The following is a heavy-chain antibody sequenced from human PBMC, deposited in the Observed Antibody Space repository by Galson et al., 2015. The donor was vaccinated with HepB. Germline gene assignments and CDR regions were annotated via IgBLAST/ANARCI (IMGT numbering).Heavy chain of an antibody. J-gene: IGHJ6*02. CDR3: AKDRSSSGVPGDIVVVVAAYYYGMDV. CDR1: GFTFSSYG. Sequence: SLRLSCAASGFTFSSYGMHWVRQAPGKGLEWVAVISYDGSNKYYADSVKGRFTISRDNSKNTLYLQMNSLRAEDTAVYYCAKDRSSSGVPGDIVVVVAAYYYGMDVWGQGTTVTVSS. CDR2: ISYDGSNK. V-gene: IGHV3-30*18. D-gene: IGHD2-15*01.